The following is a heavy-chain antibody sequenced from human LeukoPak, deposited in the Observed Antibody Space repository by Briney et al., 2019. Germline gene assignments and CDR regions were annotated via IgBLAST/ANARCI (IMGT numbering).Heavy chain of an antibody. CDR1: GGSISSYY. V-gene: IGHV4-4*07. Sequence: PSETLSLTCTVSGGSISSYYWSWIRQPAGKGLEWIGRIYTSGSTNYNPSLKSRVTISVDRSKNQFSLKLSSVTAADTAVYYCARVVLRFLESPGAFDIWGQGTMVTVSS. CDR3: ARVVLRFLESPGAFDI. CDR2: IYTSGST. J-gene: IGHJ3*02. D-gene: IGHD3-3*01.